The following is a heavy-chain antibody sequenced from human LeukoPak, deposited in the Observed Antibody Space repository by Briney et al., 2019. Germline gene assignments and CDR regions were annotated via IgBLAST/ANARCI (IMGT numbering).Heavy chain of an antibody. Sequence: PGGSLRLSCAASGLTFNSHAMSWVRQAPGRGLEWVSAISGSGGSTYYADSVKGRFTISRDNSKNTLYLQMNSLRAEDTAVYYCAKGSWQWLILDYWGQGTLVTVSS. CDR3: AKGSWQWLILDY. J-gene: IGHJ4*02. V-gene: IGHV3-23*01. CDR1: GLTFNSHA. D-gene: IGHD6-19*01. CDR2: ISGSGGST.